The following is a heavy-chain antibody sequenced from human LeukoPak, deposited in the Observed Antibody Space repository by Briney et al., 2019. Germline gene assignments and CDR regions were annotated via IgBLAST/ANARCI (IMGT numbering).Heavy chain of an antibody. D-gene: IGHD5-24*01. J-gene: IGHJ4*02. Sequence: PSETLSLTCTVSGGSISSYYWSWIRQPPGKGLGWIGYIYYSGSTNYNPSLKSRVTISVDTSKNQFSLKLSSVTAADTAVYYCARANRDGYNFPDYWGQGTLVTVSS. CDR1: GGSISSYY. V-gene: IGHV4-59*01. CDR2: IYYSGST. CDR3: ARANRDGYNFPDY.